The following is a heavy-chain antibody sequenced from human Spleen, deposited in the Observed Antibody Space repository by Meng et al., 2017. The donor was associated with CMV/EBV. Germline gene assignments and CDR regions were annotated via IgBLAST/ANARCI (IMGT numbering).Heavy chain of an antibody. CDR2: IHPNSGDT. CDR3: ATGEFDGSYYYGLDV. D-gene: IGHD5-24*01. Sequence: ASVKVSCKTSGYIFTGYYIHWLRQAPGQGLEWMGWIHPNSGDTNYVQKFHGRVTMTRDTSIRTAYMELSGLRSGDTAIYYCATGEFDGSYYYGLDVWGQGTTVTVSS. J-gene: IGHJ6*02. V-gene: IGHV1-2*02. CDR1: GYIFTGYY.